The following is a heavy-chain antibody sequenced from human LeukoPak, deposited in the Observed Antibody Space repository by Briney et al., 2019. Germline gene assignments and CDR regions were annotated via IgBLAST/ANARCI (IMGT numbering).Heavy chain of an antibody. D-gene: IGHD3-10*01. Sequence: GGSLTLPCEGSGFSVSTNYMNWVRQAPGKGLEWVSILYSGGSTYYADSVMGRFTVSRDSSKNTLYLHMNSLRAEDTAVYYCARVGDHYHWYLDVWGRGTLVTASS. CDR3: ARVGDHYHWYLDV. CDR2: LYSGGST. CDR1: GFSVSTNY. J-gene: IGHJ2*01. V-gene: IGHV3-53*01.